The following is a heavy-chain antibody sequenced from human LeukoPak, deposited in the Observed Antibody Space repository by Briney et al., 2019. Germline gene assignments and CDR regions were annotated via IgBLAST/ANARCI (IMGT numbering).Heavy chain of an antibody. CDR2: ISSSSYI. CDR3: ARAEDIVVVPAASYYYYGMDV. V-gene: IGHV3-21*01. CDR1: GFTFSSYS. J-gene: IGHJ6*02. Sequence: GSLRLSCAASGFTFSSYSMNWVRQAPGKGLEWVSSISSSSYIYYADSVKGRFTISRDNAKNSLYLQMNSLRAEDTAVYYCARAEDIVVVPAASYYYYGMDVWGQGTTVTVSS. D-gene: IGHD2-2*01.